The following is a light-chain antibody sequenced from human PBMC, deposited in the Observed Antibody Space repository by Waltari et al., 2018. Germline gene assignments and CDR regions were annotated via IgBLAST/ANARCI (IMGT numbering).Light chain of an antibody. CDR3: QHYVRLPVT. CDR2: GAS. J-gene: IGKJ1*01. Sequence: EIVLTQSPGNLSLSPGEGATLSCRASQSVSRSLAWYQQKPGQAPRLLIYGASSRATGVPDRFSGSGSGTDFSLTISRLEPEDFAVYYCQHYVRLPVTFGQGTKVEIK. V-gene: IGKV3-20*01. CDR1: QSVSRS.